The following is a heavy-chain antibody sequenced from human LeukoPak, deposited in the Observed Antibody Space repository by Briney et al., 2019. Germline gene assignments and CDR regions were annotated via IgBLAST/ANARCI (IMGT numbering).Heavy chain of an antibody. CDR1: GFTSCDYG. V-gene: IGHV3-20*04. CDR2: ISWNGGST. J-gene: IGHJ4*02. D-gene: IGHD3-16*01. CDR3: ARVLVWPAYYFDS. Sequence: GALILSCSASGFTSCDYGMSWLRQPPARGREWVSAISWNGGSTGYADSVKGRFTISRDNAKNSLYLQMNSLRAEDTALYYCARVLVWPAYYFDSWGQGTLVTVSS.